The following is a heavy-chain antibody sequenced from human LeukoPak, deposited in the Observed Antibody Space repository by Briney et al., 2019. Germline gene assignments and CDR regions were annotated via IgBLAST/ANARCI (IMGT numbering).Heavy chain of an antibody. V-gene: IGHV4-39*07. D-gene: IGHD3-3*01. Sequence: PSETPSLTCTVPGGSISSSSYYWGWIRQPPGKGLEWIGSIYYSGSTYYNPSLKSRVTISVDTSKNQFSLKLSSVTAADTAVYYCARDFLSSVFGVVTPNWFDPWGQGTLVTVSS. J-gene: IGHJ5*02. CDR3: ARDFLSSVFGVVTPNWFDP. CDR1: GGSISSSSYY. CDR2: IYYSGST.